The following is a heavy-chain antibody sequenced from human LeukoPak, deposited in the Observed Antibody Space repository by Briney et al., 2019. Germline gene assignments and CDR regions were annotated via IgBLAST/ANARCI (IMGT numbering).Heavy chain of an antibody. D-gene: IGHD3-16*01. CDR3: AGYSYAHNTFDI. CDR2: IWNDGDNK. V-gene: IGHV3-33*01. CDR1: GFTFSSYG. J-gene: IGHJ3*02. Sequence: GGSLRLSCAASGFTFSSYGMHWVRQAPGKGLKWVAVIWNDGDNKYYADSVKGRFTISRDNSKNTLFLQMNSLRAEDTAVYYCAGYSYAHNTFDIWGQGTMVTVSS.